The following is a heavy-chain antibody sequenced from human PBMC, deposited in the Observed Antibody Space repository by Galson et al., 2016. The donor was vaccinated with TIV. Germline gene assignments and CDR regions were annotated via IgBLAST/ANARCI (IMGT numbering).Heavy chain of an antibody. CDR1: GFTFRSYE. CDR3: ARDAFLGSPDYFDF. CDR2: ISPDERIK. J-gene: IGHJ4*02. V-gene: IGHV3-30*04. D-gene: IGHD3-3*02. Sequence: SLRLSCAASGFTFRSYEIHWVRHAPGKGLEWVAVISPDERIKLYAKSVTGRFTISRDSSNNMLYLQMNSLRAEDTALYYCARDAFLGSPDYFDFWGQGTLVTVSS.